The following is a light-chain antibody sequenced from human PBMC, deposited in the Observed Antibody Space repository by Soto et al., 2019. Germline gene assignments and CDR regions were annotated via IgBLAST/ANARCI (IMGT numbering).Light chain of an antibody. CDR1: QSVNN. Sequence: EIVLTQSPATLSLSPGEGVTLSCRASQSVNNLAWYQQKPGQAPRLLIYDASNRATGIPARFSGSGSGTDFTLTITYLDPEDFAVDYCQQRANWPLRFGGGTKVEIK. CDR3: QQRANWPLR. V-gene: IGKV3-11*01. J-gene: IGKJ4*02. CDR2: DAS.